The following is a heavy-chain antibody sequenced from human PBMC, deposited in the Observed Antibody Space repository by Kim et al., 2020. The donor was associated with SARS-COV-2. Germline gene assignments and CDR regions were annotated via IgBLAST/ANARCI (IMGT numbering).Heavy chain of an antibody. CDR3: ARDFGFGEDWFDP. V-gene: IGHV3-30*01. J-gene: IGHJ5*02. D-gene: IGHD3-10*01. Sequence: YYADSVKGRFTISRDNSKNTLYLQMNSLRAEDTAVYYCARDFGFGEDWFDPWGQGTLVTVSS.